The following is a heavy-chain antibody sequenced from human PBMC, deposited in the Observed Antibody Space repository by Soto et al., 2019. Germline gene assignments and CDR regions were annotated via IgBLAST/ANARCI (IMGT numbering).Heavy chain of an antibody. J-gene: IGHJ5*02. CDR3: ARGGICSGGSCYSNNWFDP. CDR1: GGTFSSYA. D-gene: IGHD2-15*01. V-gene: IGHV1-69*06. Sequence: SVEVSCKASGGTFSSYAISWVRQAPGQGLEWMGGIIPIFGTANYAQKFQGRVTTTADKSTSTAYMELSSLRSEDTAVYYCARGGICSGGSCYSNNWFDPWGQGTLVTVSS. CDR2: IIPIFGTA.